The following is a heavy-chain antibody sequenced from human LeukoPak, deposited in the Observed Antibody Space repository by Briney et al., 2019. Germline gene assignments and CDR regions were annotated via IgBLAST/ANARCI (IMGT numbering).Heavy chain of an antibody. CDR2: IHYSGST. CDR3: SRAGTGFNSPGAY. V-gene: IGHV4-59*11. D-gene: IGHD1-14*01. CDR1: GASISSHY. J-gene: IGHJ4*02. Sequence: SETLSLTCSVSGASISSHYWSWIRQPPGKGLEWIGYIHYSGSTNCNPSLKSRVTISLDTSKNQFSLKLTSVTAADTAVYYCSRAGTGFNSPGAYWGQGTLVTVSS.